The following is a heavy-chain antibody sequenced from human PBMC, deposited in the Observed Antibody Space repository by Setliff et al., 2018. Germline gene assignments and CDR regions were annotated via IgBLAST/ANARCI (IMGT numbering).Heavy chain of an antibody. J-gene: IGHJ4*02. CDR1: GYTFTNYG. D-gene: IGHD2-8*01. V-gene: IGHV1-18*01. Sequence: ASLKVSCKASGYTFTNYGVTWVRQAPGQGLEWMGWISPYSGNTYYAPELQGRVTLTTDTSTTTAYLELRSLTSDDTAVYYCSRLVRYCTTTTCQRASGDDYWGQGTLVTVSS. CDR2: ISPYSGNT. CDR3: SRLVRYCTTTTCQRASGDDY.